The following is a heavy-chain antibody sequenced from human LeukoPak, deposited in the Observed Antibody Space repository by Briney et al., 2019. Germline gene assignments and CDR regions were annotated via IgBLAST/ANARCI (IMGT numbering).Heavy chain of an antibody. CDR2: ISGGGGKT. J-gene: IGHJ4*02. CDR1: GFTLSSYA. Sequence: GGSLRLSCAASGFTLSSYAMSWVRQAPGQGLEWVSTISGGGGKTYYADSVRGRFTIARDNSKNTLFLQMNSLRAEDTALYYCAKDRIDIGMTAARPEFDYWGQGTLVSVSS. D-gene: IGHD6-13*01. V-gene: IGHV3-23*01. CDR3: AKDRIDIGMTAARPEFDY.